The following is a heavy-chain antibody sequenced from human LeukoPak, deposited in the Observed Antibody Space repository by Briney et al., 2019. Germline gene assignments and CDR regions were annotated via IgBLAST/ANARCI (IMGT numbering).Heavy chain of an antibody. D-gene: IGHD6-6*01. V-gene: IGHV4-61*02. CDR2: IYTSGST. Sequence: SETLSLTCTVSGGSISRGSYYWSWIRQPAGKGLEWIGRIYTSGSTNYNPSLKSQVTISVDTSKNQFSLKLSSVTAADTAVYYCARIYSSSFDYWGQGTLVTASS. CDR1: GGSISRGSYY. CDR3: ARIYSSSFDY. J-gene: IGHJ4*02.